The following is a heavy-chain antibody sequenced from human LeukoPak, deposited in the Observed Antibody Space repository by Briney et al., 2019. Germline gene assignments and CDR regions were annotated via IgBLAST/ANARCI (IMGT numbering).Heavy chain of an antibody. V-gene: IGHV1-18*01. Sequence: ASVKVSCKASGYTFTSYGISWVRQAPGQGLEWMGWISAYNGNTNYAQKLQGRVTMTTDTSTSTAYMELRSLRSDDTAVYYCARTPRPIAARFYFQHWGQGTLVTVSS. CDR2: ISAYNGNT. J-gene: IGHJ1*01. CDR1: GYTFTSYG. CDR3: ARTPRPIAARFYFQH. D-gene: IGHD6-6*01.